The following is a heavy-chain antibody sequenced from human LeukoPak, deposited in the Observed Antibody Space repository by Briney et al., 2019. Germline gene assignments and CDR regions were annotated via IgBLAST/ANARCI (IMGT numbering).Heavy chain of an antibody. V-gene: IGHV1-18*01. CDR2: ISDYNGNT. Sequence: RASVKVSCKASGYTFSSYGINWVRQAPGQGLEWMGWISDYNGNTNYAQKLQGRVTMTTDTSTSTAYMELRSLRSDDTAVYYCARDDALVATGSFDYWGQGTLVTVSS. CDR1: GYTFSSYG. J-gene: IGHJ4*02. D-gene: IGHD5-12*01. CDR3: ARDDALVATGSFDY.